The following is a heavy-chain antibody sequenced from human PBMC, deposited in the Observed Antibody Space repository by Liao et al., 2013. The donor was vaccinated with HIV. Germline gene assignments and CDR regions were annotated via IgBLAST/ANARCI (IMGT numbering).Heavy chain of an antibody. Sequence: QVQLQESGPGLVKPSQTLSLTCTVSGGSISSGTYYWSWIRQPPGKGLEWIGYISYSGGPYYNPSLKSRVSFSLDRSKNQLSLKVRSVTAADTAVYYCARGSCSGGSCPNWFDPWGQGTLVTVSS. CDR3: ARGSCSGGSCPNWFDP. D-gene: IGHD2-15*01. V-gene: IGHV4-30-4*08. CDR1: GGSISSGTYY. CDR2: ISYSGGP. J-gene: IGHJ5*02.